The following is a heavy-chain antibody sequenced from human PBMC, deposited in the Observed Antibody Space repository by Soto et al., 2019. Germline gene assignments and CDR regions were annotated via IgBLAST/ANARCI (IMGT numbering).Heavy chain of an antibody. CDR1: GFTFSDYY. D-gene: IGHD1-26*01. CDR2: ISSSGSTI. CDR3: ARDFKVRATYNWFDP. J-gene: IGHJ5*02. V-gene: IGHV3-11*01. Sequence: PGGSLRLSCAASGFTFSDYYMSWIRQAPGKGLEWVSYISSSGSTIYYADSVKGRFTISRDNAKNSLYLQMNSLRAEDTAVYYCARDFKVRATYNWFDPWGQGTLVTVSS.